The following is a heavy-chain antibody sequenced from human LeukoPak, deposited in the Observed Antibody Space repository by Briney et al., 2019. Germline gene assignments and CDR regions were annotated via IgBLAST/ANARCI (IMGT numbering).Heavy chain of an antibody. D-gene: IGHD3-3*01. CDR1: GFTVSSNE. V-gene: IGHV3-38-3*01. CDR3: AKDSLPRWSGYPYYFDY. Sequence: GGSLRLSCAASGFTVSSNEMSWVRQAPGKGLEWVSSISGGSTYYADSRKGRFTISRDNSKNTLHLQMNSLRAEDTAVYYCAKDSLPRWSGYPYYFDYWGQGTLVTVSS. J-gene: IGHJ4*02. CDR2: ISGGST.